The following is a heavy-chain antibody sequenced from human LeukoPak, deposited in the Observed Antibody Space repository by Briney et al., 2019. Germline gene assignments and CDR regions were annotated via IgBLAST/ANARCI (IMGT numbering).Heavy chain of an antibody. Sequence: PSETLSLTCTVSGGSISSSSYYWGWIRQPPGKGLEWIGSIYHSGSTYYNPSLKSRVTISVDTSKNQFSLKLSSVTAADTAVYFCARGGGSYYDFWRGKDPFDPWGQGTLVTVSS. CDR3: ARGGGSYYDFWRGKDPFDP. V-gene: IGHV4-39*07. D-gene: IGHD3-3*01. J-gene: IGHJ5*02. CDR2: IYHSGST. CDR1: GGSISSSSYY.